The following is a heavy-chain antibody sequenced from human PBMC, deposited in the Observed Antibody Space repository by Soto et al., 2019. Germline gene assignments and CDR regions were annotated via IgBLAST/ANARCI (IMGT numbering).Heavy chain of an antibody. CDR3: ARMARSAYCSGGSCYPAVDAYDI. J-gene: IGHJ3*02. Sequence: GSGPTLVNPTQTLTLTCTFSGFSLRTSGMCVSWIRQPPGKALEWLARVDWDDDKYYNASLKTRLTISQDTSKNQVVLTMTNMDPVDTATYFCARMARSAYCSGGSCYPAVDAYDIWGQGTMVTVSS. D-gene: IGHD2-15*01. CDR1: GFSLRTSGMC. V-gene: IGHV2-70*11. CDR2: VDWDDDK.